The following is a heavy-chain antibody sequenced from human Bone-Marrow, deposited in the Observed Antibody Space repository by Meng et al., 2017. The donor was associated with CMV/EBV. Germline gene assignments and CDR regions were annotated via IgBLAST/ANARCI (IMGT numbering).Heavy chain of an antibody. J-gene: IGHJ4*02. CDR1: GFTFSSYG. CDR2: IRYDGSNK. Sequence: GESLKISCAASGFTFSSYGMHWVRQAPGKGLEWVAFIRYDGSNKYYADSVKGRFTISRDNSKNTLYLQMNSLRAEDTAVYYCARDSGSTVTPHYWGQGTLVTVSS. V-gene: IGHV3-30*02. CDR3: ARDSGSTVTPHY. D-gene: IGHD4-11*01.